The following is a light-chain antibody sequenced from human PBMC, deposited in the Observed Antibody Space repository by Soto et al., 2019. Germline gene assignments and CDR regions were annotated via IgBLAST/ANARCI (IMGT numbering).Light chain of an antibody. J-gene: IGLJ1*01. CDR1: SSDVGGYNY. Sequence: LTKALSATGSPVHSVSISCTGTSSDVGGYNYVSWYQQHPGKAPKLMIYEVSKRPSGVPDRFSGSKSGNTASLTVSGLQAEDEADYYCSSYAGSNNFVFGTGTKVTVL. CDR3: SSYAGSNNFV. CDR2: EVS. V-gene: IGLV2-8*01.